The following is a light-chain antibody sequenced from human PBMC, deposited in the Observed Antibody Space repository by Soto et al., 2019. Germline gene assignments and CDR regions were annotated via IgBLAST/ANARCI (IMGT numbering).Light chain of an antibody. CDR2: GAS. J-gene: IGKJ1*01. V-gene: IGKV3-15*01. CDR1: QSVSTD. Sequence: EIVMTQSPATLSVSPGERATLSCRASQSVSTDLAWYQQKRGQAPRLLIYGASSRATGIPARFSGSGSGTEFTLTISSLQSEDFAVYFCQQYNNWPPWTFGQGTMVDI. CDR3: QQYNNWPPWT.